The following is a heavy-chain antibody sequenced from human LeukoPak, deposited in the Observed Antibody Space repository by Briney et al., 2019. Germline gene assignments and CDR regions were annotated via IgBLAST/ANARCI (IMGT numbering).Heavy chain of an antibody. CDR3: ARHGSYDSSGYYFLDY. D-gene: IGHD3-22*01. CDR1: GGSISSSSYY. V-gene: IGHV4-39*01. Sequence: SETLSLTCTVSGGSISSSSYYWSWIRQPPGKGLEWIGEINHSGSTNYNPSLKSRVTISVDTSKNQFSLKLSSVTAADTAVYYCARHGSYDSSGYYFLDYWGQGTLVTVSS. J-gene: IGHJ4*02. CDR2: INHSGST.